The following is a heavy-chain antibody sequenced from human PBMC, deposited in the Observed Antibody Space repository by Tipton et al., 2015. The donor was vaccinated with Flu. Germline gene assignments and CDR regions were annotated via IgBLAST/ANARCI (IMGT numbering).Heavy chain of an antibody. CDR1: GGSISSGSYY. CDR2: IYTSGST. Sequence: TLSLTCTVSGGSISSGSYYWSWIRQPAGKGLEWIGRIYTSGSTNYNLSLKSRVTISVDTSKIQFSLKLSSVTAADTAVYYCASPLLGGGAGYDAFDIWGQGTIVTVSS. D-gene: IGHD3-16*01. CDR3: ASPLLGGGAGYDAFDI. V-gene: IGHV4-61*02. J-gene: IGHJ3*02.